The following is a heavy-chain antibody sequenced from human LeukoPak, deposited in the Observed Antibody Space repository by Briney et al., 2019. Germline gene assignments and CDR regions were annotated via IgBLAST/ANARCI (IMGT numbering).Heavy chain of an antibody. Sequence: PGGSLRLSCAASGFTFSSYAMSWVRQAPGKGLEWVSSISSSSSYIYYADSVKGRFTISRDNAKNSLYLQMNSLRAEDTAVYYCARGRDNWFDPWGQGTLVTVSS. J-gene: IGHJ5*02. CDR2: ISSSSSYI. CDR3: ARGRDNWFDP. CDR1: GFTFSSYA. V-gene: IGHV3-21*01.